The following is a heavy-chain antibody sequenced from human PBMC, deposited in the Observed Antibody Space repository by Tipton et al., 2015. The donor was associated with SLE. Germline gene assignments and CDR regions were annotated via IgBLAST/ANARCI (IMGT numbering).Heavy chain of an antibody. V-gene: IGHV4-59*01. D-gene: IGHD1-26*01. J-gene: IGHJ4*02. CDR3: ARDPGGSYLDY. CDR2: IYYSGST. Sequence: TLSLTCTVSGGSISIYYWSWIRQPPGRGLEWIGYIYYSGSTNYNPSLKSRVTISVDTSKNQFSLKLRSVTAADTAVYYCARDPGGSYLDYWGQGTLVTVSS. CDR1: GGSISIYY.